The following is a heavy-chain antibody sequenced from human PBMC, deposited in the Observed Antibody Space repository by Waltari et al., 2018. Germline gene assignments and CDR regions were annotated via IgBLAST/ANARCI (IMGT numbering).Heavy chain of an antibody. CDR3: AKMGGTDAYRDSLDY. CDR1: GFTFSNYA. Sequence: EVRLLESGGGLVQPGGSLRLSCAASGFTFSNYAMTWVRQAPGKGLEWVSSMSDRGGRTYYADSVKGRFTISRDNSQNTLYLQMTSLRAEDTAVYYCAKMGGTDAYRDSLDYWGQGTLVTVSS. J-gene: IGHJ4*02. D-gene: IGHD1-7*01. CDR2: MSDRGGRT. V-gene: IGHV3-23*01.